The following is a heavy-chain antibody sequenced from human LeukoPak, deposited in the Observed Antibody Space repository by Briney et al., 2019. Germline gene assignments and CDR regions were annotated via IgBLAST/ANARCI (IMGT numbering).Heavy chain of an antibody. CDR1: GGTFSSYA. CDR2: IIPIFGTP. Sequence: GASVKVSCKASGGTFSSYAISWVRQAPGQWLEWMGGIIPIFGTPNYAQNFQGRVTITADTSTNTAYMELSSLRSGDTAVYYCARGDTLYGSSAHAGYWGQGTLVTVSS. J-gene: IGHJ4*02. D-gene: IGHD6-13*01. V-gene: IGHV1-69*06. CDR3: ARGDTLYGSSAHAGY.